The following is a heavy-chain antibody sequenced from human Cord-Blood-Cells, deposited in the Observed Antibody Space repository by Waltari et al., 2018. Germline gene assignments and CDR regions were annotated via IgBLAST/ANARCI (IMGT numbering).Heavy chain of an antibody. CDR1: GFTFSSYA. Sequence: EVQLLESGGGLVQPGGSLGLSCAASGFTFSSYAMSWVRQAPGKGLEWVSAISGSGGSTYYADSVKGRFTNSRDNSKNTLYLQMNSLRAEDTAVYYCAKDPTNCGGDCPFDYWGQGTLVTVSS. V-gene: IGHV3-23*01. D-gene: IGHD2-21*01. CDR2: ISGSGGST. CDR3: AKDPTNCGGDCPFDY. J-gene: IGHJ4*02.